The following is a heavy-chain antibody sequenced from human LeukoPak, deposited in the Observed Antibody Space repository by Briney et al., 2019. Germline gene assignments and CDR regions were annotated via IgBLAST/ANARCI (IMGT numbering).Heavy chain of an antibody. Sequence: GGSLRLSCAASGFTFSSYGMHWVRQAPGKGLEWVAVISYDGSNKYYADSVKGRFTISRDNSKNTLYLQMNSLRAEDTAVYYCAKDGIYYGSGSYYNHRYYYGMDVWGKGTTVTVSS. J-gene: IGHJ6*04. CDR1: GFTFSSYG. D-gene: IGHD3-10*01. CDR3: AKDGIYYGSGSYYNHRYYYGMDV. V-gene: IGHV3-30*18. CDR2: ISYDGSNK.